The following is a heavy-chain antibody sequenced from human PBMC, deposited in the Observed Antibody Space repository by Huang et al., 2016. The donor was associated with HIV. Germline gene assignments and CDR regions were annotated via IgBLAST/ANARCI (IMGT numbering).Heavy chain of an antibody. CDR2: ISYDGRNK. J-gene: IGHJ1*01. V-gene: IGHV3-30*03. CDR1: GFIFSNYG. Sequence: QVQLVESGGGVVQPGRSLRLSCAASGFIFSNYGMHWVRQAPGKGLEWVAFISYDGRNKYYTDSVKGRFSISRDNSKNTLYLQMNSLRAEDTAVYYCALKGDSSGWEYFRHWGQGTLVTVSS. CDR3: ALKGDSSGWEYFRH. D-gene: IGHD6-19*01.